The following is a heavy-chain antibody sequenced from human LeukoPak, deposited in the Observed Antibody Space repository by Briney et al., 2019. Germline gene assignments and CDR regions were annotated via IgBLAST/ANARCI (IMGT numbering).Heavy chain of an antibody. CDR1: GFTFSNAW. CDR3: TLRRGYYFDY. V-gene: IGHV3-15*01. J-gene: IGHJ4*02. D-gene: IGHD4-17*01. CDR2: IKSKIDGGTT. Sequence: GGSLRLSCAASGFTFSNAWMSWVRQAPGKGLEWVGRIKSKIDGGTTDYAAPVKGRFTISRDDSKNTLYLQMNSLKTEDTAVYYCTLRRGYYFDYWGQGTLVTVSS.